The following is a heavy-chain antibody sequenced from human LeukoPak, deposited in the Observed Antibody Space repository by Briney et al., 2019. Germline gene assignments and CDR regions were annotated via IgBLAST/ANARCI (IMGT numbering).Heavy chain of an antibody. J-gene: IGHJ6*03. CDR1: GGSISSYY. CDR2: IYYSGST. Sequence: SETLSLTCTVSGGSISSYYWSWIRQPPGKGLEWVGYIYYSGSTNSNTSLKSRVTVSVDTSKNQFSLQLSSVTPADTAVYYCARIVSSGWYYYYMDVWGKGTTVTVSS. D-gene: IGHD6-19*01. CDR3: ARIVSSGWYYYYMDV. V-gene: IGHV4-59*08.